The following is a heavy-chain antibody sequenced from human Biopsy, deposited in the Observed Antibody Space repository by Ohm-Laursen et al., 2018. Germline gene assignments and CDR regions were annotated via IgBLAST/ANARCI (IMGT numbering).Heavy chain of an antibody. J-gene: IGHJ6*02. D-gene: IGHD5-18*01. CDR1: GGSFNDYS. CDR3: ARGVLVTKYITAWYGLATYPKPSGFEYRGMDV. V-gene: IGHV4-34*01. Sequence: PGTLSLTCAVSGGSFNDYSWTWIRRSPGKGLEWIGEIKQSGDTKYNPSLKSRVTISADTSKNQFSLKLTSVTAADTALYFCARGVLVTKYITAWYGLATYPKPSGFEYRGMDVWGQGTTVTVSS. CDR2: IKQSGDT.